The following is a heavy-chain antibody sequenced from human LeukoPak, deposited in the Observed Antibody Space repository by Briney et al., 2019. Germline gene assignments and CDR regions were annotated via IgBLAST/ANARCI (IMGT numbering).Heavy chain of an antibody. Sequence: ASVKVSCKASGYTFTGYYMHWVRQAPGQGLEWMGRISPSSGGTNYAQKFQGRVTMTRDTSISTAYMELSRLRSDDTAVYYCATLRLGSQAFDIWGQGTMVTVSS. D-gene: IGHD3-16*01. J-gene: IGHJ3*02. V-gene: IGHV1-2*06. CDR1: GYTFTGYY. CDR2: ISPSSGGT. CDR3: ATLRLGSQAFDI.